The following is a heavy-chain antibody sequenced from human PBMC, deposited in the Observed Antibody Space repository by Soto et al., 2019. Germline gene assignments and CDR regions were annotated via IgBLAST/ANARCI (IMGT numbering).Heavy chain of an antibody. V-gene: IGHV4-39*01. J-gene: IGHJ4*02. D-gene: IGHD6-13*01. CDR2: IYYSGST. CDR3: ARQWQQLVFGVDY. Sequence: SLTCTVSGGSISSSSYYWGWIRQPPGKGLEWIGSIYYSGSTYYNPSLKSRVTISVDTSKNQFSLKLSSVTAADTAVYYCARQWQQLVFGVDYWGQGTLVTVSS. CDR1: GGSISSSSYY.